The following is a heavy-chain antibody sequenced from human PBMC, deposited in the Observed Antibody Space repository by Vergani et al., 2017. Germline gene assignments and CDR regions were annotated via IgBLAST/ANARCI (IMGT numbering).Heavy chain of an antibody. CDR3: AREVGATLDAFDI. CDR1: GFTFSSYS. D-gene: IGHD1-26*01. CDR2: ISSSSSYI. V-gene: IGHV3-21*04. J-gene: IGHJ3*02. Sequence: EVQLVESGGGLVKPGGSLRLSCAASGFTFSSYSMNWVRQAPGKGLEWVSSISSSSSYIYYADSVKGRFTISRDNAKNSLYLQMNSLRAADTAVYYCAREVGATLDAFDIWGQGTMVTVSS.